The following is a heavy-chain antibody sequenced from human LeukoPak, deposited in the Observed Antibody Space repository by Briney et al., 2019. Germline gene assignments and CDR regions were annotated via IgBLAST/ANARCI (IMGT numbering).Heavy chain of an antibody. V-gene: IGHV1-69*05. D-gene: IGHD2-2*01. J-gene: IGHJ4*02. CDR3: ARDKGYCSSTSRYGIFDY. CDR1: GGTFSSYA. CDR2: IIPIFGTE. Sequence: SVKVSCKASGGTFSSYAIGWVRQAPGQGLEWMGGIIPIFGTENYAQKFQGRVTITTDESTSTAYMELSSLRSEDTAVYYCARDKGYCSSTSRYGIFDYWGQGTLVTVSS.